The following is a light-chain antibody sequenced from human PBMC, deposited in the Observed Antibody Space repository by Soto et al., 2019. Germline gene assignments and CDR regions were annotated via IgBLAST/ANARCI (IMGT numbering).Light chain of an antibody. CDR1: QGISPY. J-gene: IGKJ5*01. CDR3: QQSYRTPTST. CDR2: AQX. V-gene: IGKV1-9*01. Sequence: DIHLTQSPSFLSASVGARVTVTXRASQGISPYFAWYQQEQGXXTKIXXXAQXTLQSGVPSRFIGSGSGKEFTLTISSLQPEYFSTYYCQQSYRTPTSTFGQGTRLEIK.